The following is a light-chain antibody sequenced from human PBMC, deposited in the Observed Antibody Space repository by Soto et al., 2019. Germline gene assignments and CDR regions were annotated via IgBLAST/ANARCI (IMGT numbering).Light chain of an antibody. J-gene: IGLJ2*01. CDR1: SGHSSYA. Sequence: QSVLTQSPSASASLGASVKLTCTLSSGHSSYAIAWHQQQPEKGPRYLMKLNSDGSHSKGDGIPDRFSGSSSGAERYLTSSSLQSEDEADYYCQTLGTGVVFGGGTKLTVL. CDR3: QTLGTGVV. V-gene: IGLV4-69*01. CDR2: LNSDGSH.